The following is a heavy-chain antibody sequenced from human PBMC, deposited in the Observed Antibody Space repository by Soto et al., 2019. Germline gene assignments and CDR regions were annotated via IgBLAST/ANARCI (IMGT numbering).Heavy chain of an antibody. D-gene: IGHD6-13*01. CDR2: IHYSGTT. CDR1: GGSMRNYF. Sequence: PSETLSLTCTVSGGSMRNYFWTWIRQPPGKGLDWIGYIHYSGTTSFFPSYNPSLRSRVTIAEDTSKNQFSLKLLSVTTADPAVYFCAAGEASSRNLAPYYLDFWGQVTLVTVSS. J-gene: IGHJ4*02. V-gene: IGHV4-59*01. CDR3: AAGEASSRNLAPYYLDF.